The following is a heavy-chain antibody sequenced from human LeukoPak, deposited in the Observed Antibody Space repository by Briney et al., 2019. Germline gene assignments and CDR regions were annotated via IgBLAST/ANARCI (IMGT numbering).Heavy chain of an antibody. V-gene: IGHV3-74*01. Sequence: GGSLRLSRAASGFTFRNYWMHWVRQAPGKGLVCVSRINIDGSTRYADSVEGRFTISRDNAKNTLYLQMNSLRAEDTAVYYCARAGGSGWFDPWGQGTLVTVSS. D-gene: IGHD3-10*01. CDR3: ARAGGSGWFDP. CDR2: INIDGST. J-gene: IGHJ5*02. CDR1: GFTFRNYW.